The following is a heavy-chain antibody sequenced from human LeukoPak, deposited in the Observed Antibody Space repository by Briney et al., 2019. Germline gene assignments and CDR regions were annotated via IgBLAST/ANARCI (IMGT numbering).Heavy chain of an antibody. V-gene: IGHV1-69*10. D-gene: IGHD2-15*01. J-gene: IGHJ4*02. CDR2: IIPILGIA. CDR1: GGTFSSYA. CDR3: ARGDRGTYYDF. Sequence: GASVKVSCKASGGTFSSYAISWVRQAPGQGLEWMGGIIPILGIANYAQKFQGRVTITADKSTSTAYMELSSLRSEDTAVHYCARGDRGTYYDFWGQGTLVTVSS.